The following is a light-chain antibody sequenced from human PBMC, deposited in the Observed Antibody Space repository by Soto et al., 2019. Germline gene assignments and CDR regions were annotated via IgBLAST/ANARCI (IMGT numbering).Light chain of an antibody. CDR1: QSVNSN. J-gene: IGKJ2*01. V-gene: IGKV3-15*01. CDR3: QQYDKWPPYT. Sequence: EIVMAQSPATLSVSLGERARLSCRASQSVNSNLAWYQQKPGQAPRLLIYDVSTRATGIPARFSGSGSGTDFTLTISSLQSEDFAVYYCQQYDKWPPYTFGQGTKLEIK. CDR2: DVS.